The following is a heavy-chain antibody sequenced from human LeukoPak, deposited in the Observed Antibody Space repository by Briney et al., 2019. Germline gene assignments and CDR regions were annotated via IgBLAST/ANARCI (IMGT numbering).Heavy chain of an antibody. V-gene: IGHV1-69*06. J-gene: IGHJ6*03. CDR1: GGTFSSYA. Sequence: SVKVSCKASGGTFSSYAISWVRQAPGQGLEWMGGIIPIFGTANYAQKFQGRVTITADKSTSTAYMELRSLRSDDTAVYYCARGPIIDIVIVPAADDYYYMDVWGKGTTVTVSS. CDR3: ARGPIIDIVIVPAADDYYYMDV. CDR2: IIPIFGTA. D-gene: IGHD2-2*01.